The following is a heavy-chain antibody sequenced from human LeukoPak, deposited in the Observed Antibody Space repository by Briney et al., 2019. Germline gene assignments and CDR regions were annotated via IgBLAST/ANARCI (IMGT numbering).Heavy chain of an antibody. CDR2: INHSGST. J-gene: IGHJ4*02. CDR3: ARARRDSGYYKVDY. V-gene: IGHV4-34*01. D-gene: IGHD3-3*01. Sequence: SETLSLTCAVYGGSFSGYYWSWIRQPPGKGLEWIGEINHSGSTNYNPSLKSRVTLSIDKSKNQFSLNLNSVTAADTAVYYCARARRDSGYYKVDYWGQRTLVTVSS. CDR1: GGSFSGYY.